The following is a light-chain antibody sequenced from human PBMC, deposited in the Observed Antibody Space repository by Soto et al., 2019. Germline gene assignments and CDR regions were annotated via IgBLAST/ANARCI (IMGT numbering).Light chain of an antibody. J-gene: IGKJ5*01. CDR1: QNIGDL. CDR2: KAS. CDR3: QQLNSYPLT. Sequence: IQMTQPPLAPSPSIRVRVAITCRASQNIGDLLAWYQLKPGEAPKLLIYKASYLETGVPSRFSGSGSGTEFTLTISSLQPEDFATYYCQQLNSYPLTFGQGTRLEI. V-gene: IGKV1-5*03.